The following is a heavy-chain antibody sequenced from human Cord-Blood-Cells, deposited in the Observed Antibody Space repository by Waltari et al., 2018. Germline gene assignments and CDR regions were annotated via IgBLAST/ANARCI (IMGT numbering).Heavy chain of an antibody. V-gene: IGHV4-39*01. J-gene: IGHJ4*02. CDR3: ARRWAPIVGATTFDY. Sequence: QLQLQESGPGLVKPSETLSLTCTVSAGSISSSSYYSGWIRQPPGKGLEWIGSIYYSGSTYYNPSLKSRVTISVDTSKNQFSLKLSSVTAADTAVYYCARRWAPIVGATTFDYWGQGTLVTVSS. D-gene: IGHD1-26*01. CDR1: AGSISSSSYY. CDR2: IYYSGST.